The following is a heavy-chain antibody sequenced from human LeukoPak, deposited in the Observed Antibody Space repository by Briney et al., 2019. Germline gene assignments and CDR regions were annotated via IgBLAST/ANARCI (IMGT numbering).Heavy chain of an antibody. CDR3: ARGQGVLPWFGELFQRNWFDP. Sequence: SETLSLTCAVYGGSFSGYYWSWIRQPPGKGLEWIGEINHSGSTNYNPSLKSRVTISVDTSKNQFSLKLSSVTAADTAVYYCARGQGVLPWFGELFQRNWFDPWGQGTLVTVSS. D-gene: IGHD3-10*01. CDR1: GGSFSGYY. CDR2: INHSGST. J-gene: IGHJ5*02. V-gene: IGHV4-34*01.